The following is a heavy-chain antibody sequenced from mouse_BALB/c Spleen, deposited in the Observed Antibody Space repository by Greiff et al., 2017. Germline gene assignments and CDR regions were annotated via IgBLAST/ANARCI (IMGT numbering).Heavy chain of an antibody. CDR2: IWTGGGT. D-gene: IGHD2-1*01. CDR1: GFSLTSYD. Sequence: QVQLKQSGPGLVAPSQSLSITCTVSGFSLTSYDISWIRQPPGKGLEWLGVIWTGGGTNYNSAFMSRLSISKDNSKSQVFLKMNSLQTDDTAIYYCVRDGNYDYYAMDYWGQGTSVTVSS. J-gene: IGHJ4*01. CDR3: VRDGNYDYYAMDY. V-gene: IGHV2-9-2*01.